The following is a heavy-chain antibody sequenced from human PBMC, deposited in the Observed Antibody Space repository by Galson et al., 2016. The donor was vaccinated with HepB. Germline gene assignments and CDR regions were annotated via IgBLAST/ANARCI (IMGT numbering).Heavy chain of an antibody. D-gene: IGHD2-15*01. CDR3: ARDPLFCSGGTCYRDAYNCPDY. V-gene: IGHV1-46*01. CDR2: INPSGGST. Sequence: SVKVSCKASGYTFTSHYIHWVRQAPGQGLEWVGIINPSGGSTSSPQKFRGRVTVTRDTSTSTVYMELSSLRSEDTAVYYCARDPLFCSGGTCYRDAYNCPDYWGQGTLVTVSS. CDR1: GYTFTSHY. J-gene: IGHJ4*02.